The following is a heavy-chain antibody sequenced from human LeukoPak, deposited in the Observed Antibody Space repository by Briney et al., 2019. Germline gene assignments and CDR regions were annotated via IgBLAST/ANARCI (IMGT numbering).Heavy chain of an antibody. D-gene: IGHD5-24*01. CDR2: IHGGGNI. CDR3: ARGAGYNYPYYFDY. Sequence: PGGSLRLSCAASGFTVSSNYMNWVRQAPGKGLEWVSVIHGGGNIYYEDSVKGRFTIARDNSKNTLYLQMNRLRAEDTAVYYCARGAGYNYPYYFDYWGQGTLVTVSS. CDR1: GFTVSSNY. V-gene: IGHV3-53*01. J-gene: IGHJ4*02.